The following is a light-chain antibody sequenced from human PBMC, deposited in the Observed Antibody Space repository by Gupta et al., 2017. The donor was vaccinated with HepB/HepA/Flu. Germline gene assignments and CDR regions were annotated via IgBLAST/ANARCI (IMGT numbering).Light chain of an antibody. CDR2: ATS. Sequence: EIALTQSPGTLSLSPGERATLSCRASQSVDSKYLAWYQQKPGQAPRLLIYATSNRLTGVPHRFSGSGSGADFTLTISRLEAADFAVYDCQHFGDSRPGMTFGPGTRVD. CDR3: QHFGDSRPGMT. V-gene: IGKV3-20*01. J-gene: IGKJ3*01. CDR1: QSVDSKY.